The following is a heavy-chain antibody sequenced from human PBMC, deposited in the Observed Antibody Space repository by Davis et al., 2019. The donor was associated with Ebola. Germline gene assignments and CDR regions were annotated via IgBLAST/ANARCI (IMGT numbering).Heavy chain of an antibody. V-gene: IGHV3-30*18. CDR1: GFTFSSYG. CDR2: ISYDGSNK. Sequence: GESLKISCAASGFTFSSYGMHWVRQAPGKGLEWVAVISYDGSNKYYADSVKGRFTISRDNSKNTLYLQMNSLRAEDTAVYYCAKDINIVMVMYYFDYWGQGTLVTVSS. D-gene: IGHD3-22*01. J-gene: IGHJ4*02. CDR3: AKDINIVMVMYYFDY.